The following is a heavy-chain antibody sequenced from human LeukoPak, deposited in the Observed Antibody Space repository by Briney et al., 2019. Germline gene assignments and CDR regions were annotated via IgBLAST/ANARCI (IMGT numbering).Heavy chain of an antibody. CDR1: GFTVSSNS. CDR2: ISGSGGST. CDR3: AKGSPVFDY. J-gene: IGHJ4*02. Sequence: GGSLRLSCTVSGFTVSSNSMSWVRQAPGKGLEWVSAISGSGGSTYYADSVKGRFTISRDNSKNTLYLQMNSLRAEDTAVYYCAKGSPVFDYWGQGTLVTVSS. V-gene: IGHV3-23*01.